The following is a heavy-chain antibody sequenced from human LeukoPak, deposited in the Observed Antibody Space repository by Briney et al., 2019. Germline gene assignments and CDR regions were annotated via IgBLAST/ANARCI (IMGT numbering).Heavy chain of an antibody. J-gene: IGHJ4*02. CDR3: AKVGGYYFGLNDY. D-gene: IGHD3-22*01. CDR1: GGSISSGGYS. Sequence: SETLSLTCAVSGGSISSGGYSWSWIRQPPGKGLEWIGYIYHSGSTYYNPSLKSRVTISVDRSKNQFSLKLSSVTAADTAVYYCAKVGGYYFGLNDYWGQGTLVTVSS. CDR2: IYHSGST. V-gene: IGHV4-30-2*01.